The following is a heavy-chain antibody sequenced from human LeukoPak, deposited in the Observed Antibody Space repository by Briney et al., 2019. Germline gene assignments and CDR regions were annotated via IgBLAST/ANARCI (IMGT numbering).Heavy chain of an antibody. CDR3: AKDRDDYVWGSYLGAFDI. CDR2: IYSGGST. CDR1: EFTVSVNY. V-gene: IGHV3-66*01. D-gene: IGHD3-16*01. J-gene: IGHJ3*02. Sequence: PGGSLRLSCAASEFTVSVNYMSWVRQAPGKGLKWVSFIYSGGSTYYADPVKGRFTISRDSSKNILHLQMNSLRAEDTAVYYCAKDRDDYVWGSYLGAFDIWGQGTMVTVSS.